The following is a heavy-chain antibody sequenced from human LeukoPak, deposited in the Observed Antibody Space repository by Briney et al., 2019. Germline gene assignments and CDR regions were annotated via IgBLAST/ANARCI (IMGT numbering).Heavy chain of an antibody. D-gene: IGHD5-24*01. CDR3: AREGMAFDY. V-gene: IGHV4-61*02. J-gene: IGHJ4*02. CDR1: GGSISSSNYY. CDR2: IYTSGST. Sequence: PSQTLSLTXTVSGGSISSSNYYWSWIRQPAGKGLDWIGRIYTSGSTNYNPSLKSRITISVDTSKNQLSLQLSSVTAADTAVYYCAREGMAFDYWGQGTLVTVSS.